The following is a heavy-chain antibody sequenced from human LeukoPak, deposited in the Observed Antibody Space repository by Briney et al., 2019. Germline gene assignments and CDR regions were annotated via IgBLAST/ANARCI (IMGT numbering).Heavy chain of an antibody. J-gene: IGHJ4*02. Sequence: APVKVSCKASGYTFTSYGISWVRQAPGQGLEWMGWISAYNGNTNYAQKLQGRVTMTTDTSTSTAYMELRSLRSDDTAVYYCARVPSSTSCPDYWGQGTLVTVSS. CDR2: ISAYNGNT. V-gene: IGHV1-18*01. CDR1: GYTFTSYG. D-gene: IGHD2-2*01. CDR3: ARVPSSTSCPDY.